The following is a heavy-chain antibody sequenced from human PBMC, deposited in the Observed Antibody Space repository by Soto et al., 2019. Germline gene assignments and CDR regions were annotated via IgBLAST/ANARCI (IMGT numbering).Heavy chain of an antibody. CDR1: GYTFTSYG. D-gene: IGHD2-15*01. J-gene: IGHJ6*02. CDR2: ISAYNGNT. CDR3: ASGVGSVGNYYYYYGMDV. Sequence: QVQLVQSGAEVKKPGASVKVSCKASGYTFTSYGISWVRQAPGQGLEWMGWISAYNGNTNYAQKLQGRVTMTTDTPTSTAYMELRSLRSDDTAVYYCASGVGSVGNYYYYYGMDVWGQGTTVTVSS. V-gene: IGHV1-18*01.